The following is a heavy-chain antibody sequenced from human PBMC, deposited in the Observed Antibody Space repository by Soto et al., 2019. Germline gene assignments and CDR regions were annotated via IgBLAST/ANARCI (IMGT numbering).Heavy chain of an antibody. CDR3: AKWGEAGSDY. CDR1: GFTFSSYY. CDR2: VNEDGSEK. V-gene: IGHV3-7*01. D-gene: IGHD1-26*01. Sequence: EVQLVESGGGLVQPGGSLRLSCAASGFTFSSYYMSWVRQAQGKGLEWVANVNEDGSEKYYVDSVKGRFTVSRDNAKNSLYLQINTLRPEDTAVYYCAKWGEAGSDYWGQGTLVTVSS. J-gene: IGHJ4*02.